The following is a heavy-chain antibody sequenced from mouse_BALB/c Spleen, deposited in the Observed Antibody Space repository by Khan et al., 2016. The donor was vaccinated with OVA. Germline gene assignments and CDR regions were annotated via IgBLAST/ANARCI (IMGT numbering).Heavy chain of an antibody. CDR3: ATSYFYGYYFDY. CDR1: GFTFSSYG. CDR2: ISGDSNTI. Sequence: EVELMESGGGLVQPGGSRKLSCAASGFTFSSYGMHWVRQAPERGLEWVAYISGDSNTIYYADTVKGRFTISRDNPRNTLFPQMTSLMSEDTAMYYCATSYFYGYYFDYWGPGTTLTGSS. V-gene: IGHV5-17*02. D-gene: IGHD1-1*01. J-gene: IGHJ2*01.